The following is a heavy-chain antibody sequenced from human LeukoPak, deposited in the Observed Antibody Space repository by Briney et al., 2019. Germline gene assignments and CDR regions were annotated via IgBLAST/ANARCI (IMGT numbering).Heavy chain of an antibody. CDR2: INHSGST. Sequence: PSETLSLTCAVYGGSFSGYYWSWIRQPPGKGLGWIGEINHSGSTNYNPSLKSRVTISVDTSKNQFSLKLSSVTAADTAVYYCARGLTILDYWGQGTLVTVSS. CDR1: GGSFSGYY. D-gene: IGHD3-3*01. CDR3: ARGLTILDY. V-gene: IGHV4-34*01. J-gene: IGHJ4*02.